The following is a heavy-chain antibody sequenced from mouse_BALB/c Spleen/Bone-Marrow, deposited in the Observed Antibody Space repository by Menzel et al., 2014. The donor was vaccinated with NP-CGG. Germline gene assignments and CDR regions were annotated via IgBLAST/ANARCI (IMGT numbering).Heavy chain of an antibody. CDR1: GYTFTSYY. Sequence: VQLQQSGAELVKPGASVKLSCKASGYTFTSYYLYWVKQRPGQGLEWIGEINPSNGFTKFNEKFKTKATLTVDKSSSTAYRQLSSLTSEDSAVYYCTRRSLLSDYYSMDYWGQGTSVTVSS. D-gene: IGHD2-10*01. J-gene: IGHJ4*01. CDR3: TRRSLLSDYYSMDY. CDR2: INPSNGFT. V-gene: IGHV1S81*02.